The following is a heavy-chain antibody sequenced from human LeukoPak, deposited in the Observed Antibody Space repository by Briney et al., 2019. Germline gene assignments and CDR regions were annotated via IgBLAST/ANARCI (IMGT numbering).Heavy chain of an antibody. J-gene: IGHJ4*02. CDR2: IKQDGSEK. CDR1: GFTFSSYW. V-gene: IGHV3-7*01. Sequence: PGGSLRLSCAASGFTFSSYWKSWVRQAPGKGLEWVANIKQDGSEKYYVDSVKGRFTISRDNAKNSLYLQMDSLRAEDTAVYYCARDGGGTNDYWGQGTLVTVSS. CDR3: ARDGGGTNDY. D-gene: IGHD1-26*01.